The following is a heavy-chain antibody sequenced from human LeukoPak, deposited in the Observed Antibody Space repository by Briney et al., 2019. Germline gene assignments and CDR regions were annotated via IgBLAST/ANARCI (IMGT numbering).Heavy chain of an antibody. J-gene: IGHJ3*02. CDR1: GYTFTSYG. D-gene: IGHD3-3*01. CDR2: ISAYNGNT. CDR3: AREVVVVPAAMGHYDFWSGYYTGDAFDI. V-gene: IGHV1-18*01. Sequence: ASVTVSCKAYGYTFTSYGISWVRQAPGQGLEWMGWISAYNGNTNYAQKLQGRATMTTDTSTSTAYMELRSLRSDDTAVYYCAREVVVVPAAMGHYDFWSGYYTGDAFDIWGQGTMVTVSS.